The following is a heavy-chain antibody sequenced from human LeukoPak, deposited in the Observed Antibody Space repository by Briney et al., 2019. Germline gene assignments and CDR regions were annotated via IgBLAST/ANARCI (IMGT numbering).Heavy chain of an antibody. J-gene: IGHJ4*02. D-gene: IGHD3-9*01. Sequence: GGSLRLPCTASGFTFGDYAMSWVRQAPGKGLEWVGFIRSKAYGGTTEYAASVKGRFTISRDDSKSIAYLQMNSLKTEDTAVYYCTRVSALTGVSFDYWGQGTLVTVSS. CDR2: IRSKAYGGTT. CDR3: TRVSALTGVSFDY. CDR1: GFTFGDYA. V-gene: IGHV3-49*04.